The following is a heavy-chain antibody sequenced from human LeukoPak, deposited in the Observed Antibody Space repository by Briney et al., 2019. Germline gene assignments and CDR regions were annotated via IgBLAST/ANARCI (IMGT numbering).Heavy chain of an antibody. CDR1: GYTFTGYY. V-gene: IGHV1-2*02. D-gene: IGHD2-2*01. J-gene: IGHJ5*01. Sequence: ASVKVSCKASGYTFTGYYMHWVRQAPGQGLEWMGWINPNSGGTNYAQKFQGRVTMTRDTSISTAYMELSRLRSDDTAVYYCAKDGPIVLQPPAIRAPPNWFDSWGQGTLVTVSS. CDR3: AKDGPIVLQPPAIRAPPNWFDS. CDR2: INPNSGGT.